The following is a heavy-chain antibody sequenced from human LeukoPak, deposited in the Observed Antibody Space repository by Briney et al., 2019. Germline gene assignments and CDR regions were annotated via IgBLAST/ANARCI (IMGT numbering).Heavy chain of an antibody. J-gene: IGHJ4*02. V-gene: IGHV3-11*01. CDR2: ISFSGSTI. CDR1: GFTFSDYY. Sequence: GGSLRLSCAASGFTFSDYYMSWIRQAPGKGLEWVSYISFSGSTIYYADSVKGRFTISRDNAKNSLYLQMNSLRAEDTAVYYCAKKGSIAAYYFDYWGQGTLVTVSS. CDR3: AKKGSIAAYYFDY. D-gene: IGHD6-6*01.